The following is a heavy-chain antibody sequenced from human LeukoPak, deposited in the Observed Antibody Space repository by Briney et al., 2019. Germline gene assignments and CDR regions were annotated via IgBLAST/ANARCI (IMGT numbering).Heavy chain of an antibody. CDR2: IIPIFGTA. Sequence: VASVKVSCXASGGTFSSYAISWVRQARGQGLEWMAGIIPIFGTANYAQKFQGRVTITTDESTSTAYMELSSLRSEDTAVYYCARGYCGGDCYPRRVVHDAFDIWGQGTMVTVSS. D-gene: IGHD2-21*02. V-gene: IGHV1-69*05. CDR3: ARGYCGGDCYPRRVVHDAFDI. J-gene: IGHJ3*02. CDR1: GGTFSSYA.